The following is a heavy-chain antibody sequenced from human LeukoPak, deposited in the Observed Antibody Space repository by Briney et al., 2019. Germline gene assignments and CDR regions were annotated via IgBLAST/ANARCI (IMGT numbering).Heavy chain of an antibody. CDR1: GYTFTSHN. CDR3: ARGWVDAFDI. Sequence: ASVKVSCKASGYTFTSHNMHWVRQAPGQGLEWMGIINPGGGSTSYAQKFQGRVAMTRDTSTSTVYMQLSSLRSEDTAVYYCARGWVDAFDIWGQGTMVTVSS. V-gene: IGHV1-46*01. D-gene: IGHD3-16*01. J-gene: IGHJ3*02. CDR2: INPGGGST.